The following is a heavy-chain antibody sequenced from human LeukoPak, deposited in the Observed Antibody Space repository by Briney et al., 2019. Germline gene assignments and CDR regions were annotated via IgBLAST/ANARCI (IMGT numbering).Heavy chain of an antibody. CDR3: ARRGDGSNPFDY. V-gene: IGHV1-69*04. Sequence: SVKVSCKASGGTFSSSAISWVRQAPGQGLEWMGRIIPILGIANYAQKFQGRVTITADKSTSTAYMELSSLRSEDTAVYYCARRGDGSNPFDYWGQGTLVTVSS. J-gene: IGHJ4*02. CDR1: GGTFSSSA. CDR2: IIPILGIA. D-gene: IGHD5-24*01.